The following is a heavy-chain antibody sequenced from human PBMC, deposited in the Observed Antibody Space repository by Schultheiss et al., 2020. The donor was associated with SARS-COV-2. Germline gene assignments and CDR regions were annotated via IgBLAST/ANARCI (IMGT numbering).Heavy chain of an antibody. V-gene: IGHV4-61*05. CDR2: IHTSGST. CDR1: GGSISSTSYY. J-gene: IGHJ4*02. CDR3: ARYGYSYGSDY. Sequence: SETLSLTCAVSGGSISSTSYYWGWIRQPPGKGLEWIGRIHTSGSTNYNPSLRSRVTISVDTSKNQFSLKLSSVTAADTAVYYCARYGYSYGSDYWGQGTQVTVSS. D-gene: IGHD5-18*01.